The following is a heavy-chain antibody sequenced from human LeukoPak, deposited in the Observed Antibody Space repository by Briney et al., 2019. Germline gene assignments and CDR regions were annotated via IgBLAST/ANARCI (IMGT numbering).Heavy chain of an antibody. J-gene: IGHJ4*02. Sequence: PSETLSLTCTVSGGSISSGGYYWSWIRQPPGKGLEWIGYIYHSGSTYYNPSLKSRVTISVDRSKNQFSLKLSSVTAADTAVYYCARARITSSSPVLDYWGQGTLVTVSS. V-gene: IGHV4-30-2*01. CDR1: GGSISSGGYY. D-gene: IGHD6-6*01. CDR3: ARARITSSSPVLDY. CDR2: IYHSGST.